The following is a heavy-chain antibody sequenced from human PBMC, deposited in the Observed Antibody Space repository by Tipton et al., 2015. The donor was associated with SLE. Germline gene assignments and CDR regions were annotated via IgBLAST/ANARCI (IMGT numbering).Heavy chain of an antibody. CDR1: GFTFDVYA. J-gene: IGHJ4*02. Sequence: RSLRLSCAASGFTFDVYAMHWVRQAPGKGLEWVSGISWNSGSVCYADSVKGRFTISRDNAKNSLSLQMNSLRPEDTGLYYCGKGSTKNGNYAEYFDFWGQGALGTVSS. CDR2: ISWNSGSV. CDR3: GKGSTKNGNYAEYFDF. V-gene: IGHV3-9*01. D-gene: IGHD1-7*01.